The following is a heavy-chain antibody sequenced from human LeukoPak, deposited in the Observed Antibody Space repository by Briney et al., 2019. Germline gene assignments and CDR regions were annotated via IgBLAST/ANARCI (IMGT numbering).Heavy chain of an antibody. CDR3: AREGWAYCGGDCYFYYYCGMDV. CDR2: ISVYNGNT. CDR1: GYTFTSYV. V-gene: IGHV1-18*01. Sequence: ASVKVSCKASGYTFTSYVISSVRQAPGQGLEWMGWISVYNGNTNYAQKLQGRVTMTTDTSTSTAYMELRSLRSDDTAVYYCAREGWAYCGGDCYFYYYCGMDVWGQGTTVTVSS. J-gene: IGHJ6*02. D-gene: IGHD2-21*02.